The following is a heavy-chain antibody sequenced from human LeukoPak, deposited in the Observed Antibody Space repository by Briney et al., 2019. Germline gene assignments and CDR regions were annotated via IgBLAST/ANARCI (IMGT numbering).Heavy chain of an antibody. Sequence: SETLSLTCAVYGGSFSGYYWSWIRQPPGKGLEWIGEINHSGSTNYNPSLKSRVTISVDTSKNQFSLKLSSVTAADTAVYYSAREAPGSGSGPYFDYWGQGTLVTVSS. CDR1: GGSFSGYY. CDR3: AREAPGSGSGPYFDY. J-gene: IGHJ4*02. V-gene: IGHV4-34*01. D-gene: IGHD3-10*01. CDR2: INHSGST.